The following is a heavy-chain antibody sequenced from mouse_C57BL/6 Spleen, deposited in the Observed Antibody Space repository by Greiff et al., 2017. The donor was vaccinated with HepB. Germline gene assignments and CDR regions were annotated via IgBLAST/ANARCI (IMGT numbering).Heavy chain of an antibody. CDR1: GFTFSDYG. V-gene: IGHV5-17*01. J-gene: IGHJ4*01. CDR3: ASPYYTDAMDY. CDR2: ISSGSSTI. Sequence: EVKLVESGGGLVKPGGSLKLSCAASGFTFSDYGMHWVRQAPEKGLEWVAYISSGSSTIYYADTVKGRFTISRDNAKNTLFLQMTSLRSEDTAMYYCASPYYTDAMDYWGQGTSVTVSS. D-gene: IGHD2-12*01.